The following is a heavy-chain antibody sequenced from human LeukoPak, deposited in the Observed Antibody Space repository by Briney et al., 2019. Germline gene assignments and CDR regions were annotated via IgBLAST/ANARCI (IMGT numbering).Heavy chain of an antibody. Sequence: SETLSLTCTVFGGSVSSGSYYWSWIRQPPGKGLEWIGYIYYSGSTNYNPSLKSRVTISVDTSKNQFSLKLSSVTAADTAVYYCAREGSGYYGSGSFEGSYNYYAMDVWGQGTTVTVSS. J-gene: IGHJ6*02. CDR2: IYYSGST. CDR3: AREGSGYYGSGSFEGSYNYYAMDV. CDR1: GGSVSSGSYY. D-gene: IGHD3-10*01. V-gene: IGHV4-61*01.